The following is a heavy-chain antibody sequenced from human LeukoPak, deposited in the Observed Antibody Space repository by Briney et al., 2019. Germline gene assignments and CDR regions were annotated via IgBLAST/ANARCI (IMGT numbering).Heavy chain of an antibody. CDR1: GYTLTNYG. J-gene: IGHJ6*02. D-gene: IGHD3-10*01. V-gene: IGHV1-18*01. CDR3: ARGDQALWFGEAMDV. Sequence: ASVKVSCKASGYTLTNYGISWVRQAPGQGLEWMGWISGYNANTNYAQKFQGRVTMTTDTSTSTAYMELRSLRSDDTAVYYCARGDQALWFGEAMDVWGQGTTVTVSS. CDR2: ISGYNANT.